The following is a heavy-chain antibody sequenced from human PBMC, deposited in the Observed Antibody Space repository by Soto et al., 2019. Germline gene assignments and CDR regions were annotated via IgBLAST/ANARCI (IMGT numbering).Heavy chain of an antibody. CDR2: INSDGSST. V-gene: IGHV3-74*01. CDR3: ARGGRGFGELSLYYYYGMDV. Sequence: GGSLRLACAASGFTFSSYWMHWVRQAPGKGLVWVSRINSDGSSTSYADSVKGRFTISRDNAKNTLYLQMNSLRAEDTAVYYCARGGRGFGELSLYYYYGMDVWGQGTTVTVSS. D-gene: IGHD3-10*01. J-gene: IGHJ6*02. CDR1: GFTFSSYW.